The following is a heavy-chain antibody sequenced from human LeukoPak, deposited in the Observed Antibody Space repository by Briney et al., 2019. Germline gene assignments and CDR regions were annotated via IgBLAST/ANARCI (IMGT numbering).Heavy chain of an antibody. CDR3: ARVGYYDSSGYYRYYYYYMDV. V-gene: IGHV3-7*01. CDR1: GFTFSSYW. D-gene: IGHD3-22*01. Sequence: PGGSLRLSCAASGFTFSSYWMSWVCQAPGKGLEWVANIKQDGSEKYYVDSVKGRFTISRDNAKNSLYLQMNSLRAEDTAVYYCARVGYYDSSGYYRYYYYYMDVWGKGTTVTVSS. CDR2: IKQDGSEK. J-gene: IGHJ6*03.